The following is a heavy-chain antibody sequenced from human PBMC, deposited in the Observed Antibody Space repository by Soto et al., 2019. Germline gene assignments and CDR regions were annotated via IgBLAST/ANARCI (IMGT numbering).Heavy chain of an antibody. V-gene: IGHV3-23*01. CDR3: ANASTVTWGVFDY. CDR1: GFTFSSYA. J-gene: IGHJ4*02. D-gene: IGHD7-27*01. CDR2: LSGNSRNI. Sequence: EVQLLESGGGLVQPGGSLRLSCAASGFTFSSYAMTWVRQAPGKGLEWVSALSGNSRNIFLADSVKGRFTISRDNSKNTLYLQMNSLRAEDTAMYYCANASTVTWGVFDYWGQGALLTVSS.